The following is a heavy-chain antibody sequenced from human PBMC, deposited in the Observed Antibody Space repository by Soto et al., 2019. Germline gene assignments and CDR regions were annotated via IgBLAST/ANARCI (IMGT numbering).Heavy chain of an antibody. CDR1: GGSISSGGYY. CDR2: IYHSGST. D-gene: IGHD6-13*01. CDR3: ARDGYSSSWYGAADYYGMDV. J-gene: IGHJ6*02. Sequence: PSETLSLTCTVSGGSISSGGYYWSWIRQHPGKGLEWIGYIYHSGSTYYNPSLKSRVTISVDRSKNQFSLKLSSVTAADTAVYYCARDGYSSSWYGAADYYGMDVWGQGTTVTVYS. V-gene: IGHV4-30-2*01.